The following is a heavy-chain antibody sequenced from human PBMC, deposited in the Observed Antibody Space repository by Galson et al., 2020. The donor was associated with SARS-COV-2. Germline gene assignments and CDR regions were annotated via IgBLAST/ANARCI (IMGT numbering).Heavy chain of an antibody. CDR1: GFTFDDYA. J-gene: IGHJ4*02. CDR3: AKAGYSYGDEFDY. CDR2: ISWNSGSI. Sequence: LSLTCAASGFTFDDYAMHWVRQAPGKGLEWVSGISWNSGSIGYADSVKGRFTISRDNAKNSLYLQMNSLRAEDTALYYCAKAGYSYGDEFDYWGQGTLVTVSS. D-gene: IGHD5-18*01. V-gene: IGHV3-9*01.